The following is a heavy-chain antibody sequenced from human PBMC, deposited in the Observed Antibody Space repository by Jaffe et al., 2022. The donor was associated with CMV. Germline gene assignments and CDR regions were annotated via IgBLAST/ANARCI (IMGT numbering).Heavy chain of an antibody. CDR3: ARSLGANPSRYYFDY. CDR2: INPSGGST. V-gene: IGHV1-46*01. CDR1: GYTFTSYY. D-gene: IGHD1-26*01. J-gene: IGHJ4*02. Sequence: QVQLVQSGAEVKKPGASVKVSCKASGYTFTSYYMHWVRQAPGQGLEWMGIINPSGGSTSYAQKFQGRVTMTRDTSTSTVYMELSSLRSEDTAVYYCARSLGANPSRYYFDYWGQGTLVTVSS.